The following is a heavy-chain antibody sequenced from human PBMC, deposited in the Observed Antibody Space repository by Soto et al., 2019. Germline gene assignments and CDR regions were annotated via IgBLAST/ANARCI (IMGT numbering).Heavy chain of an antibody. CDR1: GFTFSSYG. CDR2: IWYDGSNK. Sequence: GGSLILSCAASGFTFSSYGMHWVRQAPGKGLEWVAVIWYDGSNKYYADSVKGRFTISRDNSKNTLYLQMNSLRAEDTAVYYCARDPQLLIAAAGTFDYWGQGTLVTVSS. CDR3: ARDPQLLIAAAGTFDY. V-gene: IGHV3-33*01. J-gene: IGHJ4*02. D-gene: IGHD6-13*01.